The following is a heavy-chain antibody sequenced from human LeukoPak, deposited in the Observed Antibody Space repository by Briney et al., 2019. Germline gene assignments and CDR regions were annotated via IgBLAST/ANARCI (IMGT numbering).Heavy chain of an antibody. CDR3: ARGFRDGPLYGMDV. J-gene: IGHJ6*02. Sequence: GGSLRLSCAASGYTFNDYGVSWVRQAPTKGLEWISGITWSGAATAYADSVKGRFTISRDNAKNSLFLEMNSLTAEDTALYYCARGFRDGPLYGMDVWGQGTTVTV. D-gene: IGHD2-21*01. V-gene: IGHV3-20*04. CDR2: ITWSGAAT. CDR1: GYTFNDYG.